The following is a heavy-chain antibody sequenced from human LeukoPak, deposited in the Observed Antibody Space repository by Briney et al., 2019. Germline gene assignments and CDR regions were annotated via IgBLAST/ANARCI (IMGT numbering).Heavy chain of an antibody. D-gene: IGHD6-13*01. CDR1: GFTFSSYA. V-gene: IGHV3-23*01. CDR2: ISGSGGST. Sequence: PGGSLRLSCAASGFTFSSYAMSWVRQAPGKGLEWVSAISGSGGSTYYADSVKGRFTISRDNSKNTLYLQMNSLRAEDTAVYYCARQQQLVPLTDYWGQGTLVTVSS. J-gene: IGHJ4*02. CDR3: ARQQQLVPLTDY.